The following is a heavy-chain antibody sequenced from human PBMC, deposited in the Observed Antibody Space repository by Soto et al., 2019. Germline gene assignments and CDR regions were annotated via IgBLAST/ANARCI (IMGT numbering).Heavy chain of an antibody. D-gene: IGHD2-2*02. CDR3: ARDRCSSTSWYKENYYYYYGMDV. V-gene: IGHV3-30-3*01. CDR2: ISYDGSNK. CDR1: GFTFSSYA. J-gene: IGHJ6*02. Sequence: GSLRLSCAASGFTFSSYAMHWVRQAPGKGLEWVAVISYDGSNKYYADSVKCRFTISRDNSKNTLYLQMNSLRAEDTAVYYCARDRCSSTSWYKENYYYYYGMDVWGQGTTVTVSS.